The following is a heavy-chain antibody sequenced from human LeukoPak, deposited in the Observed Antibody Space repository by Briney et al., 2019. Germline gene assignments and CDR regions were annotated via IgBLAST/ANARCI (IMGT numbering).Heavy chain of an antibody. D-gene: IGHD6-13*01. CDR1: GGSISSSNW. J-gene: IGHJ4*02. CDR2: IYHSGSS. CDR3: ASVPRGPDIAAAGTTGSYYFDY. Sequence: SETLSLTCAVSGGSISSSNWWSWVPQPPGKGLEWIGEIYHSGSSNYNPSLKRRVTISVDKSKIQFSLKLSSVTAGATAVYYCASVPRGPDIAAAGTTGSYYFDYWGRGTLVTVSS. V-gene: IGHV4/OR15-8*01.